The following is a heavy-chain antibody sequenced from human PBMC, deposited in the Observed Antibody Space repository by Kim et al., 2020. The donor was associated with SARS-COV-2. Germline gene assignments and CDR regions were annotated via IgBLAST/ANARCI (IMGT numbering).Heavy chain of an antibody. CDR3: AKEQARLTPDYYGMDV. CDR2: ISYDGSNK. J-gene: IGHJ6*02. Sequence: GGSLRLSCAASGFTFSSYGMHWVRQAPGKGLEWVAVISYDGSNKYYADSVKGRFTISRDNSKNTLYLQMNSLRAEDTAVYYCAKEQARLTPDYYGMDVWGQGTTVTVSS. CDR1: GFTFSSYG. V-gene: IGHV3-30*18. D-gene: IGHD6-6*01.